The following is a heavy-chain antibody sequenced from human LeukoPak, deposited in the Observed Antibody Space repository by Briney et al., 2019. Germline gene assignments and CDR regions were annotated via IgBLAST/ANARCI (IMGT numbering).Heavy chain of an antibody. J-gene: IGHJ4*02. V-gene: IGHV3-21*01. D-gene: IGHD3-22*01. CDR3: ARDPEYYYDSSGEAVSDY. Sequence: GGSLRLSRAASGFTLSSYSMNWVRQAPGRGLEWVSSISSSSSYIYYADSVKGRFTISRDNAKNSLYLQMNSLRAEDTAVYYCARDPEYYYDSSGEAVSDYWGQGTLVTVSS. CDR2: ISSSSSYI. CDR1: GFTLSSYS.